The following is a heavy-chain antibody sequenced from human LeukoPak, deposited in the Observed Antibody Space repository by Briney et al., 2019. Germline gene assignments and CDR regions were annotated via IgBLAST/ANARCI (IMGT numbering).Heavy chain of an antibody. V-gene: IGHV4-59*12. J-gene: IGHJ4*02. Sequence: SETLSLTCTVSGGSISSYYWSWIRQPAGKGLEWIGYIYHSGSTYYNPSLKSRVTISVDRSKNQFSLKLSSVTAADTAVYYCARGDSSPPLFDYWGQGTLVTVSS. CDR3: ARGDSSPPLFDY. D-gene: IGHD6-13*01. CDR2: IYHSGST. CDR1: GGSISSYY.